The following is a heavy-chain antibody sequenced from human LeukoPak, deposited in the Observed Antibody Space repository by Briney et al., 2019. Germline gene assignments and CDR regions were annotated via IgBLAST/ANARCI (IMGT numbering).Heavy chain of an antibody. D-gene: IGHD6-19*01. CDR2: ISSSSSTI. CDR3: AKDSHLAAVASTNFDY. J-gene: IGHJ4*02. CDR1: GFTFSSYW. V-gene: IGHV3-48*01. Sequence: GGSLRLSCAASGFTFSSYWMSWVRQAPGKGLEWVSYISSSSSTIYYADSVKGRFTISRDNAKNPLYLQMNSLRAEDTAVYYCAKDSHLAAVASTNFDYWGQGTLVTVSS.